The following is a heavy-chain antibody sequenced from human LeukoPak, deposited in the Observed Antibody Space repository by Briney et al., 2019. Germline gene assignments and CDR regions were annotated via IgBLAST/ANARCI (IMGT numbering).Heavy chain of an antibody. V-gene: IGHV4-59*01. D-gene: IGHD5-18*01. J-gene: IGHJ6*03. CDR3: ARTTEGGYTYGYFCYYYMDV. CDR2: IYYSGST. CDR1: GDSISRYY. Sequence: SETLSLTCTVSGDSISRYYWSWIRQPPGKGLEWIGYIYYSGSTNYNPSLKSRVTISVHTSKNQFSLKLTSVTAADTAVYYCARTTEGGYTYGYFCYYYMDVWGKGTTVTISS.